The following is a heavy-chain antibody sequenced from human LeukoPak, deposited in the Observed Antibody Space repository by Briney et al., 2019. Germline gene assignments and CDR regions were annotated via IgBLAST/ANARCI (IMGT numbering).Heavy chain of an antibody. Sequence: SETLSLTCTVSGGSISSYYWSWIRQPPGKGLEWIGYFYHSGSTYYNPSLKSRVTISVDRSKNQFSLKLSSVTAADTAVYYCARVGIPADAFDIWGQGTMVTVSS. V-gene: IGHV4-59*12. CDR2: FYHSGST. CDR1: GGSISSYY. J-gene: IGHJ3*02. D-gene: IGHD1-1*01. CDR3: ARVGIPADAFDI.